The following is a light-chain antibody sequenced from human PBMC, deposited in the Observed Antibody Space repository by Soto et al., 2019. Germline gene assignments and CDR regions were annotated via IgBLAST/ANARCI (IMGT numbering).Light chain of an antibody. V-gene: IGKV3-11*01. CDR2: DAS. Sequence: EIVLTQSPATLSLSPGERATLSCRASQSVSSSLAWYQQKPGQAPRLLIYDASNSGTGIPTRFSGGGSGTDFTLTISSLEPEDFAVYYCQQRSNWLFTFGPGTKVDIK. J-gene: IGKJ3*01. CDR3: QQRSNWLFT. CDR1: QSVSSS.